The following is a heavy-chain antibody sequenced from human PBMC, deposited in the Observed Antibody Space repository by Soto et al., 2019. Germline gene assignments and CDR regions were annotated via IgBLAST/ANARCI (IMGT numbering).Heavy chain of an antibody. D-gene: IGHD2-2*01. Sequence: LCLSCSISWASVSSFIGTWNCLQQSPSRGLEWLVRTYYRSKWYNDYAVSVKSRITINRDTSKNQFSLQLNSVFPEDEAAYYCARGCKRGVPTHLFSSYYSGMDFCAQRITVNVS. J-gene: IGHJ6*02. CDR1: WASVSSFIGT. V-gene: IGHV6-1*01. CDR3: ARGCKRGVPTHLFSSYYSGMDF. CDR2: TYYRSKWYN.